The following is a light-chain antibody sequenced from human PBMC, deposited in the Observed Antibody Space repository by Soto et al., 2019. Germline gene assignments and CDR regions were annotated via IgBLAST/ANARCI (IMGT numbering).Light chain of an antibody. V-gene: IGKV3D-20*02. Sequence: EIVLTQSPGTLSLSPGERATLSCRASQSISDSYVAWYQQKPGQAPRLLIYGASRRATGIPDRFTGSGSGTDFTLTISSLEPEDFAVYYCQQRSNWPPWTFGQGTKVDIK. CDR3: QQRSNWPPWT. CDR2: GAS. CDR1: QSISDSY. J-gene: IGKJ1*01.